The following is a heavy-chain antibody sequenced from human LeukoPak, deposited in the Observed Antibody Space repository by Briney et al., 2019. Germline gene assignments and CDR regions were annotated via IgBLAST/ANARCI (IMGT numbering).Heavy chain of an antibody. Sequence: GGSLRLSCSASGFTLSSHAMHWVRQAPGKALEYVSAISYNGGSTYYANSVKDRFTISRDNSKNTLYLQMSSLRPEDTAVFYCARERGHLDYWGQGTLVTVSS. V-gene: IGHV3-64D*09. CDR2: ISYNGGST. D-gene: IGHD6-25*01. CDR3: ARERGHLDY. J-gene: IGHJ4*02. CDR1: GFTLSSHA.